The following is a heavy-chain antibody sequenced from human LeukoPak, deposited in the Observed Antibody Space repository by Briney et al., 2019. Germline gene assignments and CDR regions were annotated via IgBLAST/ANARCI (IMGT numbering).Heavy chain of an antibody. Sequence: SVKVSCKASGGTFSSYAISWVRQAPGQGLEWMGRIIPILGIANYAQKFQGRVTITANKSTSTAYMELSSLRSDDTAVYYCARDHGDYVRYFQHWGQGTLVTVSS. D-gene: IGHD4-17*01. CDR1: GGTFSSYA. J-gene: IGHJ1*01. CDR2: IIPILGIA. CDR3: ARDHGDYVRYFQH. V-gene: IGHV1-69*04.